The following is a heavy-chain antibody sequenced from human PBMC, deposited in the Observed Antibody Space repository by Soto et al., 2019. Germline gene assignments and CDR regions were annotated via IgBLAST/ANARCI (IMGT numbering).Heavy chain of an antibody. Sequence: PGGSLRLSCSASGFTFSSYSMHWVRQSPRKGLEHLSHISSDGGRIFYGDSVKGRFTISRDNSNNMLYLQMNNLGPDDSAVYFCVKNQGGANYDFVDWGQGTLVTVSS. CDR3: VKNQGGANYDFVD. CDR2: ISSDGGRI. CDR1: GFTFSSYS. D-gene: IGHD1-7*01. J-gene: IGHJ4*02. V-gene: IGHV3-64D*06.